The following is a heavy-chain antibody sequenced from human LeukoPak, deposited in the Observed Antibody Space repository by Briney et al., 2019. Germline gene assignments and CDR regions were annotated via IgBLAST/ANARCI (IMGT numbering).Heavy chain of an antibody. J-gene: IGHJ6*03. D-gene: IGHD6-19*01. CDR3: AKAGGCDYYYYMGV. CDR2: IKQDGSEK. Sequence: PGGSLRLSCAASGFTFSSYWMSWVRQAPGKGLEWVANIKQDGSEKYYVDSVKGRFTISRDNAKNSLYLQMNSLRADDTAVYYCAKAGGCDYYYYMGVWGKGTTVTVSS. CDR1: GFTFSSYW. V-gene: IGHV3-7*03.